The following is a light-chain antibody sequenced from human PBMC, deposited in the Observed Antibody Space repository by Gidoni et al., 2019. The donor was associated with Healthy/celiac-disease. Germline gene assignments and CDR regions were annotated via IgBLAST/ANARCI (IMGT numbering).Light chain of an antibody. CDR2: AAS. CDR1: QGISSY. J-gene: IGKJ3*01. Sequence: DIQLTQSPSFLSASVGDRVTITCRASQGISSYLAWYQQKPGKAPKLLIYAASTLQSGVPSRFSGSGSGTEFTLTISSLQPEDFATYYCQQLNRYGFTFGPGTKVDIK. V-gene: IGKV1-9*01. CDR3: QQLNRYGFT.